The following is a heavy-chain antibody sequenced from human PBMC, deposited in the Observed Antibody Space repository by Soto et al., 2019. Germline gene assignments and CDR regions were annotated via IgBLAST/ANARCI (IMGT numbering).Heavy chain of an antibody. CDR1: GFALSRYR. Sequence: LRLSCAASGFALSRYRMNWVRQAPGKGLEWVSYISSSSSTIYYADSVKGRFTISRDNAKNSLYLQMNSLRDEDTAVYYCARAGYYDILSFYYNSQYYYGMDFSTQGTTV. J-gene: IGHJ6*02. CDR2: ISSSSSTI. CDR3: ARAGYYDILSFYYNSQYYYGMDF. V-gene: IGHV3-48*02. D-gene: IGHD3-9*01.